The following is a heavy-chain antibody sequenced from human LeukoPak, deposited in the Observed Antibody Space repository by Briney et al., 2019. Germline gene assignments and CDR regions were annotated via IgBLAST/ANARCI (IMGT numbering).Heavy chain of an antibody. Sequence: GGSLRLSCAASGFAFSNYAMSWVRQAPGKGLEWVSSISGNDDSTYYADSVEGRFTISRDNSKNTLYLQMNTLRAEDTAVYYCAKNRGYCSGGTCYGDYWGQGTLVTVSP. CDR3: AKNRGYCSGGTCYGDY. CDR2: ISGNDDST. J-gene: IGHJ4*02. V-gene: IGHV3-23*01. CDR1: GFAFSNYA. D-gene: IGHD2-15*01.